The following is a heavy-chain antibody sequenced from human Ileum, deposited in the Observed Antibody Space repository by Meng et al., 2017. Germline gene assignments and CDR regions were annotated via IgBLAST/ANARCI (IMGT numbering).Heavy chain of an antibody. Sequence: GESLKISCAASGFTFSSYWMHWVRQAPGKGLVWVASINSDGSNTSYADSVKGRFTISRDNAKNTLYLQMNRLRAEDTAVYYCARASHPNYGDYVPPYWGQGTLVTVSS. CDR3: ARASHPNYGDYVPPY. D-gene: IGHD4-17*01. V-gene: IGHV3-74*01. J-gene: IGHJ4*02. CDR2: INSDGSNT. CDR1: GFTFSSYW.